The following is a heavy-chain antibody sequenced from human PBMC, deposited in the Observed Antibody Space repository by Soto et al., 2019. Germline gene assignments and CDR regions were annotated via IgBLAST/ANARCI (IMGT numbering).Heavy chain of an antibody. Sequence: SETLSLTCTVSGGSINSYYWSWIRQPPGKGPEWIGQIYYTGSTNYNPSLKSRVTISVDRSKNQFSLKLSSVTAADTAVYYCATSGGSLHNWFDPWGQGTLVTVSS. CDR1: GGSINSYY. D-gene: IGHD2-15*01. CDR3: ATSGGSLHNWFDP. V-gene: IGHV4-59*08. CDR2: IYYTGST. J-gene: IGHJ5*02.